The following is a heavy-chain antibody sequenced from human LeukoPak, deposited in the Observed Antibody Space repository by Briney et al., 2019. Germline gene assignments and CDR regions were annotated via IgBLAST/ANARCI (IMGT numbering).Heavy chain of an antibody. CDR3: ARDYYGSGSYLDY. CDR1: GFTVSSNY. D-gene: IGHD3-10*01. CDR2: IYSGGST. V-gene: IGHV3-53*01. J-gene: IGHJ4*02. Sequence: GGSLRLSCAASGFTVSSNYMSWVRQAPGKGLEWVSVIYSGGSTYYADSVKGRFTISRDNAKNSLYLQMNSLRAEDTAVYYCARDYYGSGSYLDYWGQGTLVTVSS.